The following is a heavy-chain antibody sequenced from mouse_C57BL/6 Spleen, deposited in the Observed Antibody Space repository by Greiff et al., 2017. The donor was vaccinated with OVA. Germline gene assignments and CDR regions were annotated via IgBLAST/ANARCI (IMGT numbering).Heavy chain of an antibody. CDR3: TRRGYDYDFYAMDY. D-gene: IGHD2-4*01. CDR2: IDPETGGT. Sequence: QVQLQQSGAELVRPGASVTLSCKASGYTFTDYEMHWVKQTPVHGLEWIGAIDPETGGTAYNQKFKGKAILTADKSSSTAYMELRSLTSEDSAVYYCTRRGYDYDFYAMDYWGQGTSVTVSS. J-gene: IGHJ4*01. CDR1: GYTFTDYE. V-gene: IGHV1-15*01.